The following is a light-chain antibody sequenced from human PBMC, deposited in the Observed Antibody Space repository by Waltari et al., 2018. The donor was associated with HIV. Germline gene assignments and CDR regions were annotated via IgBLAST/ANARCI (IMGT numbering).Light chain of an antibody. J-gene: IGLJ3*02. CDR2: ADK. CDR3: QCYDRDNVV. CDR1: GGTIGKNF. Sequence: KFILTQPHSVSESPGKTVTIYCTRSGGTIGKNFVQWYQQRPGSSPVNVIYADKERPSGVPSRFSGSVDYSSNSASLTISELKTEDEADYYCQCYDRDNVVFGGGTKLTV. V-gene: IGLV6-57*01.